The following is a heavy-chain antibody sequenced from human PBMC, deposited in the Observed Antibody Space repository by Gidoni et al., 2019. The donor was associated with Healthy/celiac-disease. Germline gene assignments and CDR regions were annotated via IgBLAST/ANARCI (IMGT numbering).Heavy chain of an antibody. V-gene: IGHV1-69*08. Sequence: QVQLVPSGAEVKKPGSSVKVPCKASGGTFSSYTISWGRQAPGQGLEWMGRIIPILGIANYAQKFQGRVTITADKSTSTAYMELSSLRSEDTAVYYWARDYRSAVSLSYYYCDMDVWGKGTTVTVSS. J-gene: IGHJ6*03. CDR2: IIPILGIA. CDR3: ARDYRSAVSLSYYYCDMDV. D-gene: IGHD2-15*01. CDR1: GGTFSSYT.